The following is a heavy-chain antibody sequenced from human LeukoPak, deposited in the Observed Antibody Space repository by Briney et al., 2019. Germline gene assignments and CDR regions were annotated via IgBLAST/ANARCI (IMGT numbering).Heavy chain of an antibody. D-gene: IGHD1-20*01. CDR3: ARESGITGIPSFDY. V-gene: IGHV3-7*01. Sequence: GGSVRLSCAASGFTFSHYAMNWVRQAPGKGLEWVANIKQDGSEKYYVDSVKGRFTISRDNAKNSLYLQMNSLRAEDTAVYYCARESGITGIPSFDYWGQGTLVTVSS. CDR1: GFTFSHYA. CDR2: IKQDGSEK. J-gene: IGHJ4*02.